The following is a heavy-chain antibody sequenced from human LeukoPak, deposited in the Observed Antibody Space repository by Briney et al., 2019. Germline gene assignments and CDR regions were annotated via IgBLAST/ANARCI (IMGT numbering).Heavy chain of an antibody. D-gene: IGHD3-10*01. CDR2: IYYSGST. J-gene: IGHJ4*02. Sequence: SETLSLTCTVSGGSISSGGYYWSWIRQHPGKGLEWIGYIYYSGSTYYNPSLKSRVTISVDTSKNQFSLKLSSVTAADTAVYYCARQRGFGELFFDYWGQGTLVTVSS. CDR3: ARQRGFGELFFDY. V-gene: IGHV4-31*03. CDR1: GGSISSGGYY.